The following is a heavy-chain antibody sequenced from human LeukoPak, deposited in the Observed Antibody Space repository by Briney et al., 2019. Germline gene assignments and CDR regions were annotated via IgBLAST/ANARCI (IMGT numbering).Heavy chain of an antibody. CDR2: ISSSGSTI. D-gene: IGHD2/OR15-2a*01. V-gene: IGHV3-48*03. J-gene: IGHJ4*02. Sequence: GGSLRLSRAASGFTFSSYEMNWVRQAPGKGLEWVSYISSSGSTIYYADSVKGRFTISRDNAKNSLYLQMNSLRAEDTAVYYCARESLRIIDYWGQGTLVTVSS. CDR1: GFTFSSYE. CDR3: ARESLRIIDY.